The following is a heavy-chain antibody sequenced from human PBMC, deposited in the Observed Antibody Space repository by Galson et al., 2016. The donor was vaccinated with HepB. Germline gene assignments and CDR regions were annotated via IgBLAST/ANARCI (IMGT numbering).Heavy chain of an antibody. J-gene: IGHJ6*01. V-gene: IGHV3-7*03. D-gene: IGHD5-18*01. CDR2: IKQDGSEK. CDR1: GFTFSSYW. CDR3: ARDGPGGYSFHQGPIGLPPGALLQEHL. Sequence: SLRLSCAASGFTFSSYWMSWVRQAPGKGLEWVANIKQDGSEKYYVDSVKGRFTISRDNAKNSLYLKMNSLRAEDTAVYYCARDGPGGYSFHQGPIGLPPGALLQEHLWG.